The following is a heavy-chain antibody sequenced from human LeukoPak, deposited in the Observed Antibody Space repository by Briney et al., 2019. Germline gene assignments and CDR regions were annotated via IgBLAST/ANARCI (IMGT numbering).Heavy chain of an antibody. Sequence: ASVKVPCKASGYTFTSYDINWVRQATGQGLEWMGWMNPNSGSTGYAQKFQGRVTMTRNTSISTAYMELSSLRSEDTAVYYCAREGLFPENAFDIWGQGTMVTVSS. J-gene: IGHJ3*02. CDR2: MNPNSGST. CDR3: AREGLFPENAFDI. D-gene: IGHD3-3*01. CDR1: GYTFTSYD. V-gene: IGHV1-8*01.